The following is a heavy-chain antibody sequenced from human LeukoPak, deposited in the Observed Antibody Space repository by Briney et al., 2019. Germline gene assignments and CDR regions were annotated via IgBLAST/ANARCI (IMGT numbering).Heavy chain of an antibody. CDR3: ARKSHRSRRYFQH. V-gene: IGHV4-34*01. Sequence: SETLSLTCAVYGGSFSGYYWSWIRQPPGKGLEGIGEINHSGSTNYNPSLKSRVTISVDTSKNQFSLKLSSVTAADTAVYYCARKSHRSRRYFQHWGQGTLVTVSS. CDR2: INHSGST. CDR1: GGSFSGYY. J-gene: IGHJ1*01.